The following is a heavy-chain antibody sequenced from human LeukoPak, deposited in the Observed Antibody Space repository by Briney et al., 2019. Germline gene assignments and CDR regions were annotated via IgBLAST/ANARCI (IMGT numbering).Heavy chain of an antibody. V-gene: IGHV3-23*01. CDR2: ISGTAFST. Sequence: GGSLRLSCAASGFTFSSYGMSWVRQAPGKGLEWVSIISGTAFSTYYADSVKGRFTISRDSYKNTLYLQMNSLRAEDAAVYYCAKAPVTTCSGAYCYPFDYWGQGTLVTVSS. CDR1: GFTFSSYG. J-gene: IGHJ4*02. D-gene: IGHD2-15*01. CDR3: AKAPVTTCSGAYCYPFDY.